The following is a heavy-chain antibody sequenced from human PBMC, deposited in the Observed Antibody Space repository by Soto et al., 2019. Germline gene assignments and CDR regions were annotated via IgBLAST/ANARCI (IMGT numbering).Heavy chain of an antibody. CDR3: AHRPPERGLATFDP. CDR2: IYWDDDK. CDR1: GFSLSTSGVA. Sequence: QITLKESGPTLVKPTQTLTLTCTFSGFSLSTSGVAVGWIRQPPGKALEWLALIYWDDDKRYSPSLKSRLTLXXXPXXNQVVPTMTNMDPVDTATYYCAHRPPERGLATFDPWGQGTLVTVSS. J-gene: IGHJ5*02. V-gene: IGHV2-5*02. D-gene: IGHD1-1*01.